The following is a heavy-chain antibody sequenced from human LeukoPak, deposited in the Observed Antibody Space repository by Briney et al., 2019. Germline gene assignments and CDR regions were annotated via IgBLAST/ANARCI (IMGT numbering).Heavy chain of an antibody. D-gene: IGHD3-22*01. CDR1: GGSISSSH. CDR2: LHTSGTT. V-gene: IGHV4-4*07. CDR3: ARVGYYDSSGNNWFDP. J-gene: IGHJ5*02. Sequence: SETLSLTCTVSGGSISSSHWSWIRQPAGKGLEWIGRLHTSGTTNYNPSLKSRVTMSVDTSKNQFSLKLSSVTTADTAVYYCARVGYYDSSGNNWFDPWGQGTLVTVSS.